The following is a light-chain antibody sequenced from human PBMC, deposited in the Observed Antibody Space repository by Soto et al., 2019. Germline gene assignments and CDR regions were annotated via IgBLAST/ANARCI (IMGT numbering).Light chain of an antibody. J-gene: IGLJ1*01. CDR1: SSDFGGYNY. Sequence: QSALTQPASVSGSPGQSITFSCTGTSSDFGGYNYVSWYQQHPGKAPKLMIYDVSNRPSGVSNRFSGSKSGNTASLTISGLQAEDEADYYCSSYTSSSTLDVFGTGTKVTV. V-gene: IGLV2-14*01. CDR3: SSYTSSSTLDV. CDR2: DVS.